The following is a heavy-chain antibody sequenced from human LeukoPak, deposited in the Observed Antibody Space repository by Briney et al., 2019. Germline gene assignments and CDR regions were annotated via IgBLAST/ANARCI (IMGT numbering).Heavy chain of an antibody. CDR3: ARDIYCSSISCYTGYYYYYGMDV. D-gene: IGHD2-2*02. Sequence: GGSLRLSCAASGFTFSSYAMHWVRQAPGKGLEWVAVISYDGSNKYYADSVKGRFTISRDNSKNTLYLQMNSLRAEDKAVYYCARDIYCSSISCYTGYYYYYGMDVWGQGTTVTVSS. V-gene: IGHV3-30-3*01. J-gene: IGHJ6*02. CDR1: GFTFSSYA. CDR2: ISYDGSNK.